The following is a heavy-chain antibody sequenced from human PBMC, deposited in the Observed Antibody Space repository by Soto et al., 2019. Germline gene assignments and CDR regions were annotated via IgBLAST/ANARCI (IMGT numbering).Heavy chain of an antibody. CDR3: AKDIGRWLSIYALDV. D-gene: IGHD6-19*01. Sequence: LTLSFAASGFSFDSHTMHLVRQAQGKGLEWVSSISWNSGTVAYADSVKGRFTISRDNAKNSLYLQMNSLRGEDKALYYCAKDIGRWLSIYALDVWGQGTTVTVSS. J-gene: IGHJ6*02. CDR2: ISWNSGTV. V-gene: IGHV3-9*01. CDR1: GFSFDSHT.